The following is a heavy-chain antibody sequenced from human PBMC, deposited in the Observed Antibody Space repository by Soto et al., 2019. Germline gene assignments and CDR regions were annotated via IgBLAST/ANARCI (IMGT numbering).Heavy chain of an antibody. D-gene: IGHD1-26*01. CDR2: INHSGST. J-gene: IGHJ6*02. Sequence: ENLSLTCTVQDVSCIRYYLRYTRHSPEKGLEWIGEINHSGSTNSNPSLMSRVTISVDTSKNQFSLKLSSVTAADTAVYFCARGPGGNYYYYYGMDVWGQGTTVT. CDR1: DVSCIRYY. CDR3: ARGPGGNYYYYYGMDV. V-gene: IGHV4-34*01.